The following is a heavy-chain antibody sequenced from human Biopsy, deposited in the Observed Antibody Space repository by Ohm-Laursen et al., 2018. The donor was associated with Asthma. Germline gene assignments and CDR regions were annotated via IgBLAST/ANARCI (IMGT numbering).Heavy chain of an antibody. D-gene: IGHD4-17*01. CDR3: ARPRWGPYGY. J-gene: IGHJ4*02. V-gene: IGHV3-7*01. Sequence: SLRLSCAASGLTFGDYWMSWVRQVPGKGLEWVANIKHDGSEKNHVDSLKGRFTISRDNAKNSLYLQMNSLRDEDTAVYYCARPRWGPYGYWGQGTLVTVSS. CDR2: IKHDGSEK. CDR1: GLTFGDYW.